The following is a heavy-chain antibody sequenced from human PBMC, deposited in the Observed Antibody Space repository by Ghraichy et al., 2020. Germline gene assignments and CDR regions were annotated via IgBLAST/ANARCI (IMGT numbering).Heavy chain of an antibody. CDR3: ARSSRTEKNYHYHGMDV. V-gene: IGHV6-1*01. J-gene: IGHJ6*02. Sequence: SQTLSLTCVISGDSVSSNIAAWNWIRQSPSRGLEWLGRTYYRSKWYNDYAVSVKSRISVNPDTSKNQFSLQLSSVTPEDTAVYYCARSSRTEKNYHYHGMDVWGQGTTVTVSS. CDR2: TYYRSKWYN. CDR1: GDSVSSNIAA. D-gene: IGHD6-13*01.